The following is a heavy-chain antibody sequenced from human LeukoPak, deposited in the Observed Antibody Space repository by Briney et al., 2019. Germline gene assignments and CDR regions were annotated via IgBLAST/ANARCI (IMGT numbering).Heavy chain of an antibody. Sequence: GGSLRLSCAASGFTLSTYWMSLVRQAPGKGLECVANIKEDGSEKYYVDSVKGRFTISRDNAKNSLYLQMNSLRAEDTAVYYCARVLITMIVVADSWGQGTLVTVSS. V-gene: IGHV3-7*01. CDR3: ARVLITMIVVADS. J-gene: IGHJ4*02. CDR2: IKEDGSEK. D-gene: IGHD3-22*01. CDR1: GFTLSTYW.